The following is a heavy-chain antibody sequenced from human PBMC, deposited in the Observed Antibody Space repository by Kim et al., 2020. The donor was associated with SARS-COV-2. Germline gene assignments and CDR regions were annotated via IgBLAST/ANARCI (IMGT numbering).Heavy chain of an antibody. CDR1: GFTFSSYA. V-gene: IGHV3-30*04. J-gene: IGHJ4*02. Sequence: GGSLRLSCAASGFTFSSYAMHWVRQAPGKGLEWVAVISYDGSNKYYADSVKGRFTISRDNSKNTLYLQMNSLRAEDTAVYYCARDLLSGGDYWGQGTLVT. CDR3: ARDLLSGGDY. D-gene: IGHD3-9*01. CDR2: ISYDGSNK.